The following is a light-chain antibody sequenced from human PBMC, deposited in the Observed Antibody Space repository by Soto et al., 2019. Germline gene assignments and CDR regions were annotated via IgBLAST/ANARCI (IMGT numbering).Light chain of an antibody. Sequence: EILVTQSPATLSVSPGERATLSCRASQSVSSNLAWYQQTPGQAPRLLIYDASTRATGIPARFSGSGSGPEFTLTISSLQSEDFAVYYCQQYNNWPLTFGGGTKVEIK. CDR3: QQYNNWPLT. V-gene: IGKV3-15*01. J-gene: IGKJ4*01. CDR1: QSVSSN. CDR2: DAS.